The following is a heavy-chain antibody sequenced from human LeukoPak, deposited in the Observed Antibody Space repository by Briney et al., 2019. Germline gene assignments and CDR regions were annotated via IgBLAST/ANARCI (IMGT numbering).Heavy chain of an antibody. CDR1: GGSFSGYY. V-gene: IGHV4-4*07. Sequence: SETLSLTCAVYGGSFSGYYWSWIRQPAGKGLEWIGRIYTSGSTNYNPSLKSRVTMSVDTSKNQFSLKLSSVTAADTAVYYCAREGGSDYYYYYMDVWGKGTTVTISS. D-gene: IGHD5-12*01. J-gene: IGHJ6*03. CDR3: AREGGSDYYYYYMDV. CDR2: IYTSGST.